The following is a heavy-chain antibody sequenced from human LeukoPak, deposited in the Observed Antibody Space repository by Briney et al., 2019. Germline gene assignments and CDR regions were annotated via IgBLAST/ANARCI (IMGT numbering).Heavy chain of an antibody. J-gene: IGHJ3*02. V-gene: IGHV3-23*01. CDR3: AKRKYYDFWSGYSDAFDI. D-gene: IGHD3-3*01. CDR1: GFTFSSYA. Sequence: GGPLRLSCAASGFTFSSYAMSWVRQAPGKGLEWVSAISGSGGSTYYADSVKGRFTISRDNSKNTLYLQMNSLRAEDTAVYYCAKRKYYDFWSGYSDAFDIWGQGTMVAVSS. CDR2: ISGSGGST.